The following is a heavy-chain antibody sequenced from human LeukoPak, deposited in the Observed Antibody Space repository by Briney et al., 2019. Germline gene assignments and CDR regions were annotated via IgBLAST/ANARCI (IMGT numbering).Heavy chain of an antibody. CDR2: IYPNSGGT. Sequence: ASVTVSCKTSGYTFSDYYVHWVRQAPGQGLEWMGWIYPNSGGTNYAQKFQGRVTMTRDTSISTAYMELSRLTSDDTAVYYCARRINTGSLPFDYWGQGTLVTVSS. J-gene: IGHJ4*02. V-gene: IGHV1-2*02. CDR1: GYTFSDYY. CDR3: ARRINTGSLPFDY. D-gene: IGHD1-26*01.